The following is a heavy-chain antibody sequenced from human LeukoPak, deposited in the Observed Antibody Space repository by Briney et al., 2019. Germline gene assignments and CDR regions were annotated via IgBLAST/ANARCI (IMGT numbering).Heavy chain of an antibody. D-gene: IGHD3-22*01. CDR3: ARAQITMIVEYYFDY. V-gene: IGHV4-59*08. Sequence: SETLSLTCTVSGGSISSYYWSWIRQPPGKGLEWIGYIYYSGSTNYNPSLKSRVTISVDTSKNQFSLKLSSVTAADTAVYYCARAQITMIVEYYFDYWGQGTLVTVSS. CDR2: IYYSGST. J-gene: IGHJ4*02. CDR1: GGSISSYY.